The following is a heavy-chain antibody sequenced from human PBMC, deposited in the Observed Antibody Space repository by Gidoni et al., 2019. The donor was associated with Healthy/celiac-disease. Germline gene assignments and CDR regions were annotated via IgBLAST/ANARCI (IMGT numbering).Heavy chain of an antibody. CDR2: IYHSGST. CDR3: ARVHWYFDL. J-gene: IGHJ2*01. Sequence: VRQPPGKGLEWIGEIYHSGSTNYNPSLKSRVTISVDKSKNQFSLKLSSVTAADTAVYYCARVHWYFDLWGRGTLVTVSS. V-gene: IGHV4-4*02.